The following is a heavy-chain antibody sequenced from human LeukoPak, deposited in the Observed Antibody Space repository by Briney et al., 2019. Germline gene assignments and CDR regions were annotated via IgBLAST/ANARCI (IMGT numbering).Heavy chain of an antibody. V-gene: IGHV2-70*20. CDR3: ARGIVVEVAATRVNAFDI. Sequence: GPTQLHPPPTLTLTSTFSGVALGTHGGSGSWVRQPPVKALEGLTPIDWDDDKYYSTSMKTRLTISKDTSKNQVVLTMTNMDPVDTATYYCARGIVVEVAATRVNAFDIWGQGTMVTVSS. J-gene: IGHJ3*02. CDR2: IDWDDDK. D-gene: IGHD2-15*01. CDR1: GVALGTHGGS.